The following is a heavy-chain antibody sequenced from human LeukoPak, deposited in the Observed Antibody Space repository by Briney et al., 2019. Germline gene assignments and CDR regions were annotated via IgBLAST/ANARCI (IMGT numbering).Heavy chain of an antibody. CDR2: IYTSGST. J-gene: IGHJ5*02. CDR3: ARDGPVVWAIDP. V-gene: IGHV4-4*07. Sequence: SETLSLTCTVSGGSISSYYWSWIRQPAGKGLEWIGRIYTSGSTSYNSSLRSRVTMSVDTSKNQFSLKLSSVTAADTAVYYCARDGPVVWAIDPWGQGTLVTVSS. CDR1: GGSISSYY. D-gene: IGHD2-15*01.